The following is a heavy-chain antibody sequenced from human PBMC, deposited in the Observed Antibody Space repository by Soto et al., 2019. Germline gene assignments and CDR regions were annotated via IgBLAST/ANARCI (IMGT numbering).Heavy chain of an antibody. J-gene: IGHJ6*02. CDR2: FDPEDGET. CDR1: GYTLTELS. CDR3: ATDPVAARPQDMYYYGMDV. V-gene: IGHV1-24*01. Sequence: ASVKVSCKVSGYTLTELSMHWVRQAPGKGLEWMGGFDPEDGETIYAQKFQGRVTMTGDTSTDTAYMELSSLRSEDTAVYYCATDPVAARPQDMYYYGMDVWGQGTTVTVSS. D-gene: IGHD6-6*01.